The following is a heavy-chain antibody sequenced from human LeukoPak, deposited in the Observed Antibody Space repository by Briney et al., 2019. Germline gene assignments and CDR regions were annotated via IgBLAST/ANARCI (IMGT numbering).Heavy chain of an antibody. V-gene: IGHV3-48*01. CDR2: ISSSSSTI. CDR3: ASHPRYYYDSSGDY. J-gene: IGHJ4*02. Sequence: GSLRLSCAASGFTFSSYSMNWVRQAPGKGLEWVSYISSSSSTIYYADSVKGRFTISRDNAKNSLYPQMNSLRAEDTAVYYCASHPRYYYDSSGDYWGQGTLVTVSS. D-gene: IGHD3-22*01. CDR1: GFTFSSYS.